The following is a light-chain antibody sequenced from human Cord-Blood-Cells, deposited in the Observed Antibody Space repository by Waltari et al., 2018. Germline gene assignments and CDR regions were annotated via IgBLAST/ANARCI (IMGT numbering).Light chain of an antibody. CDR1: QSISSY. J-gene: IGKJ1*01. CDR2: AAS. Sequence: DIQMTQSPSSLSASVGDRVTITCRASQSISSYLNWYQQKPVKAPKLLIYAASSVQSGVPSRFSGSGSGTDFTLTISSLQPEDFATYYCQQSYSTPRTFGQGTKVEIK. V-gene: IGKV1-39*01. CDR3: QQSYSTPRT.